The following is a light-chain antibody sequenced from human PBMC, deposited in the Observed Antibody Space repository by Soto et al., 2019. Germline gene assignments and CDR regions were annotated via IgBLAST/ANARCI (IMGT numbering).Light chain of an antibody. Sequence: QSALTQPASVSGSPGQSIAISCTGTSSDVGGYSYVSWYQQQPGKAPKLVISDVSNRPSGVSDRFSGSKSGNTAALTISGLQTEDEADYYCASYPTSSTHVFGTGTKVTVL. V-gene: IGLV2-14*01. J-gene: IGLJ1*01. CDR3: ASYPTSSTHV. CDR2: DVS. CDR1: SSDVGGYSY.